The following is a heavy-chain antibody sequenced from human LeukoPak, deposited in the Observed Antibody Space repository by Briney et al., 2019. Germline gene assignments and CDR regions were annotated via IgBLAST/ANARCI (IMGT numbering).Heavy chain of an antibody. Sequence: GASVKVSCKASGYTFTSYYMHWVRQAPGQGLEWMGIINPSGGSTSYAQKFQGRVTMTRDTSTSTVYMELSSLRSEDTAVCYCARESYGGTGRSGGQYVVWGQGTLVTVSS. D-gene: IGHD4-23*01. CDR1: GYTFTSYY. CDR3: ARESYGGTGRSGGQYVV. CDR2: INPSGGST. V-gene: IGHV1-46*03. J-gene: IGHJ4*02.